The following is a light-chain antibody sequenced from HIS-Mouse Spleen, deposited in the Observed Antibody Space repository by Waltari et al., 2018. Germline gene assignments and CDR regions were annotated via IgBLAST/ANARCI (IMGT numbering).Light chain of an antibody. Sequence: QSALTPPPSVAGSPGPPITISCTVTSTDAGSYTLVPWYQQHPGKAPKLMMYEGSKRPSGVSNRFSGSKSGNTASLTLSGLQAEDEADYYCCSYAGSSTFGVFGGGTKLTVL. J-gene: IGLJ3*02. V-gene: IGLV2-23*03. CDR3: CSYAGSSTFGV. CDR2: EGS. CDR1: STDAGSYTL.